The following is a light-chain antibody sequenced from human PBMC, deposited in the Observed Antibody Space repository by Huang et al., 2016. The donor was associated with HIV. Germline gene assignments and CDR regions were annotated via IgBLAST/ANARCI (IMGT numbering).Light chain of an antibody. CDR1: QGISRW. Sequence: DIQMTQSPSSVSASVGDRVTITCRASQGISRWLAWYQQKPGKAPKLLIYAASSLRSGVPSRFSGSGSGTDFTLTISSLQPEDFATYYCQQANSFLTWTFGQGTKVEIK. CDR2: AAS. J-gene: IGKJ1*01. V-gene: IGKV1-12*01. CDR3: QQANSFLTWT.